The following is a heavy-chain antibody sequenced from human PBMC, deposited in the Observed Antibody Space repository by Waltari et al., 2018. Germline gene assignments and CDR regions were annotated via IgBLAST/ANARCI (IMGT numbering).Heavy chain of an antibody. J-gene: IGHJ4*02. V-gene: IGHV3-30-3*01. CDR3: AREQYELLWELDY. D-gene: IGHD3-10*01. CDR1: GFTFSTYS. CDR2: ISYDGSNK. Sequence: QVQLVESGGGVVQPGRSLRLSCAASGFTFSTYSMHWVRQAPGKGLEVVAFISYDGSNKYYADSVKGRFTISRDNSENTMYLEMNSLRAEDTAVFYCAREQYELLWELDYWGQGTLVTVSS.